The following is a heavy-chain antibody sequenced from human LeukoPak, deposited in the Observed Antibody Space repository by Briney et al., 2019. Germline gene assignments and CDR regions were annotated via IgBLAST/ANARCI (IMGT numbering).Heavy chain of an antibody. CDR2: INHSGST. Sequence: SETLSLTCAVYGVSFSGYYWSWIRQPPGKGLEWIGEINHSGSTNYNPSLKSRVTISVDTSKNQFSLKLSSVTAADTAVYYCARGGAIGYCSSTSCRGDWFDPWAREPWSPSPQ. D-gene: IGHD2-2*03. V-gene: IGHV4-34*01. CDR1: GVSFSGYY. J-gene: IGHJ5*02. CDR3: ARGGAIGYCSSTSCRGDWFDP.